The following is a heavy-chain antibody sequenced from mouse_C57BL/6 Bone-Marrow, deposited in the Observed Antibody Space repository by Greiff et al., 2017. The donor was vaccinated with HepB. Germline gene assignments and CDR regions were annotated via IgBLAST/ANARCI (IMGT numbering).Heavy chain of an antibody. D-gene: IGHD1-2*01. V-gene: IGHV2-6*01. CDR2: IWGVGST. J-gene: IGHJ4*01. Sequence: VQRVESGPGLVAPSQSLSITCTVSGFSLTSYGVDWVRQSPGKGLEWLGVIWGVGSTNYNSALKSRLSISKDNSKSQVFLKMNSLQTDDTAMYYCASGRLSMDYWGQGTSVTVSS. CDR3: ASGRLSMDY. CDR1: GFSLTSYG.